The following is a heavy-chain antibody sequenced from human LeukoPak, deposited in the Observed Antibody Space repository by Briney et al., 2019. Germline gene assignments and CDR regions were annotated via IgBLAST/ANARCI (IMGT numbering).Heavy chain of an antibody. V-gene: IGHV4-59*12. J-gene: IGHJ4*02. D-gene: IGHD4-11*01. CDR2: IHYSGNS. Sequence: PSETLSLTCSVSGDSISGFYWNWIRQSPGKGLEWIGNIHYSGNSNYNPSLKSRVTISIDTSKNQFSLKLSSVTAADTAVYYCASMTTVTGRFDYWGQGTLVTVSS. CDR1: GDSISGFY. CDR3: ASMTTVTGRFDY.